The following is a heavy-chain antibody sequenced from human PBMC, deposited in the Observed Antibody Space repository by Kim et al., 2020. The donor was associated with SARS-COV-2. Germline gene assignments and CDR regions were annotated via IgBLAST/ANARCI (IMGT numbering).Heavy chain of an antibody. D-gene: IGHD3-16*01. Sequence: GGSLRLSCAASGFTFSSYEMNWVRQAPGKGLEWVSYISSSGSTIYYADSVKGRFTISRDNAKNSLYLQMNSLRAEDTAVYYCARVWGYGGNSRRVYYYYGMDVWGQGTTVTVSS. CDR1: GFTFSSYE. CDR2: ISSSGSTI. V-gene: IGHV3-48*03. J-gene: IGHJ6*02. CDR3: ARVWGYGGNSRRVYYYYGMDV.